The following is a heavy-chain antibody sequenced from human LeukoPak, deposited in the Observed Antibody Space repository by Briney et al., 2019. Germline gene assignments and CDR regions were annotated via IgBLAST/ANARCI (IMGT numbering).Heavy chain of an antibody. V-gene: IGHV3-23*01. CDR2: IFGSGDGT. Sequence: SGGSLRLSCAPSGFTLGTSTMNGARQAPGKGLEWVSGIFGSGDGTYYADSVKGRFTISRDNSKNTLYLQMNSLRAEDTAVYYCAKDREPDGRWNFDFWGQGILVTVSS. J-gene: IGHJ4*02. D-gene: IGHD1-1*01. CDR3: AKDREPDGRWNFDF. CDR1: GFTLGTST.